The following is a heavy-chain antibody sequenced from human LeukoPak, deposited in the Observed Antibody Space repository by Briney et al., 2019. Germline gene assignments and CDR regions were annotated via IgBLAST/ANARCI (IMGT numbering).Heavy chain of an antibody. J-gene: IGHJ5*02. D-gene: IGHD3-22*01. CDR2: INHGGST. V-gene: IGHV4-34*01. CDR1: GGSFSGYY. Sequence: SETLSLTCAVYGGSFSGYYWSWIRQPPGKGLEWIGEINHGGSTNYNPSLKSRVTISVDTSKNQFSLKLSSVTAADTAVYYCARHQRITMIVVVIKGNWFDPWGQGTLVTVSS. CDR3: ARHQRITMIVVVIKGNWFDP.